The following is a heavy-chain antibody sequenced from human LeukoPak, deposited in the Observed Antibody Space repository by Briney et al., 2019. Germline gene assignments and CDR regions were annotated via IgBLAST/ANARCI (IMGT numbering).Heavy chain of an antibody. J-gene: IGHJ4*02. V-gene: IGHV4-59*01. CDR1: GGSISSYY. D-gene: IGHD6-19*01. CDR2: IYYSGST. CDR3: AREGGAVAGLFDY. Sequence: SEALSLTCTVSGGSISSYYWSWIRQPPGKGLEWIGYIYYSGSTNYNPSLKSRVTISVDTSKNQFSLKLSSVTAADTAVYYCAREGGAVAGLFDYWGQGTLVTVSS.